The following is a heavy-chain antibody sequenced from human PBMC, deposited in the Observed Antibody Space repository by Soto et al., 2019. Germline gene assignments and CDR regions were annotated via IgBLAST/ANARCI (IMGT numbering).Heavy chain of an antibody. CDR3: ARYHKMNDYLLHGMDV. CDR1: GYTFTNYW. J-gene: IGHJ6*02. Sequence: XESLKISCKGSGYTFTNYWIVWVRQIPGKGLEWMGIIYPGDSDTRYSPSFQGQVTISADRSISTAYLQWSSLKASDTGMYYCARYHKMNDYLLHGMDVWGQGTTVT. V-gene: IGHV5-51*01. CDR2: IYPGDSDT. D-gene: IGHD4-17*01.